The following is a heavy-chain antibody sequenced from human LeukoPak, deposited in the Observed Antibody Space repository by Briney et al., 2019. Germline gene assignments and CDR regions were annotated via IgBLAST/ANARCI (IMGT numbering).Heavy chain of an antibody. CDR1: GFTFNTYS. V-gene: IGHV3-7*03. CDR3: ARRAGAYSHPYDY. D-gene: IGHD4/OR15-4a*01. J-gene: IGHJ4*02. Sequence: GGSLRLSCAASGFTFNTYSMNWVRQAPGKGLEWVGNINLDGSDKYYVDSVKGRFTISRDNAKNSLYLQMNSLRAEDTAVYYCARRAGAYSHPYDYWGQGTLVTVSS. CDR2: INLDGSDK.